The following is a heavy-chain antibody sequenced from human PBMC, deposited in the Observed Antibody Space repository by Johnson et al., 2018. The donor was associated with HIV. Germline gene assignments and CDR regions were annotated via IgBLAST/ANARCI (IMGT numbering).Heavy chain of an antibody. V-gene: IGHV3-23*04. Sequence: VQLVESGGGLVQPGGSLGLSCAASGFTFSTYAMTWVRQAPGKGLEWVSVISGRGDNTYYADSVKGRFTISRDNAKNSLYLQMNSLRAEDTAVYYCARGRNSALDIWGQGTMVTVSS. CDR2: ISGRGDNT. CDR3: ARGRNSALDI. J-gene: IGHJ3*02. CDR1: GFTFSTYA. D-gene: IGHD5-24*01.